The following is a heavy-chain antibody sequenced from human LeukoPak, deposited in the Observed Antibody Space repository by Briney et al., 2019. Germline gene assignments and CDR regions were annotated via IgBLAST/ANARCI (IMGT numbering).Heavy chain of an antibody. CDR1: GYTFTSYD. D-gene: IGHD3-9*01. CDR2: MNANSGNT. Sequence: GASVKVSCKASGYTFTSYDINWVRQATGQGLEWMGWMNANSGNTGYAQKFQGRVTMTRNTFTSTAYMELSSLRSEDTAVYYCARGLMLRYFDWRVSPPKEEFDYWGQGTLVTVSS. CDR3: ARGLMLRYFDWRVSPPKEEFDY. V-gene: IGHV1-8*01. J-gene: IGHJ4*02.